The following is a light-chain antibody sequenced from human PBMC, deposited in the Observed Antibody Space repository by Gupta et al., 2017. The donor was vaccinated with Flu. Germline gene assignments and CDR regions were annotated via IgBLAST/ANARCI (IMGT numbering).Light chain of an antibody. CDR3: QQDGSSQT. Sequence: EIVLTQSPGTLSLSPEERATLSCRATQNISSNSLVWYQQKPGQAPRLLVYDASSRATGIPDRFSDSGSGTDFTLTSSRREPEDFAVYYWQQDGSSQTFGQGTKVEIK. J-gene: IGKJ1*01. CDR1: QNISSNS. V-gene: IGKV3-20*01. CDR2: DAS.